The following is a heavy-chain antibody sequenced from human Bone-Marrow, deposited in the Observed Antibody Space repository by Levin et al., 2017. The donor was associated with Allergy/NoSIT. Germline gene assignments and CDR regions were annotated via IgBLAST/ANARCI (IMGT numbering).Heavy chain of an antibody. V-gene: IGHV1-24*01. CDR1: GDTLSELS. J-gene: IGHJ6*02. CDR2: FDPEGGET. Sequence: ASVKVSCKVSGDTLSELSIHWVRHAPGKGLEWLGGFDPEGGETIYGRKFQGRVTMTEDTSTDTAYMELSSLRSEDTAVYFCSTGPSRRFRATRDYFYFAGMDVWGQGTTVIVSS. D-gene: IGHD2/OR15-2a*01. CDR3: STGPSRRFRATRDYFYFAGMDV.